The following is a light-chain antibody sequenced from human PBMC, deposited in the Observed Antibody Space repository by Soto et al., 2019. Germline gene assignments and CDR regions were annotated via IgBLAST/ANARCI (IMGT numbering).Light chain of an antibody. V-gene: IGKV3-15*01. J-gene: IGKJ2*01. CDR1: QSVSSK. Sequence: EIVMTQSPATLSVSTGERATLSCRASQSVSSKLAWYQQKPGQAPRLLIYAASTRATGIPARFSGSGSGTEFTLTITSLQSEDFAVYYCQQYSNWPPYTFGQGTKLEIK. CDR2: AAS. CDR3: QQYSNWPPYT.